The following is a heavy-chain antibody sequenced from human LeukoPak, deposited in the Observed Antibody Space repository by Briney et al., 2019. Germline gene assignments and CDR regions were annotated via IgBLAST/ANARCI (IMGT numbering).Heavy chain of an antibody. D-gene: IGHD6-13*01. CDR1: XXXXTXYG. V-gene: IGHV1-18*01. CDR2: ISAYNGNT. J-gene: IGHJ4*02. Sequence: GASVKXSXXXXXXXXTXYGISWVRQAPGQGLEWMGWISAYNGNTNYAQKLQGRVTMTTDTSTSTAYMELRSLRSDDTAVYYCARDLSIAAAGSPCYWGQGTLVTVSS. CDR3: ARDLSIAAAGSPCY.